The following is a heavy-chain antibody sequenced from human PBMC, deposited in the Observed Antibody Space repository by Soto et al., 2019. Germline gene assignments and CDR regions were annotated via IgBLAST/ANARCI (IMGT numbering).Heavy chain of an antibody. CDR2: IYYSGST. J-gene: IGHJ6*02. D-gene: IGHD3-10*01. Sequence: QVQLQESGPGLVKPSQTLSLTCTVSGGSISSGGYYWSWIRQHPGKCMEWIGYIYYSGSTYYNPSLKSRVTISVDTHKNQYSLKLSSVTAADTAVYYCARYQYGSGTAEPYYYYGMDVWGQGTTVTGAS. CDR3: ARYQYGSGTAEPYYYYGMDV. CDR1: GGSISSGGYY. V-gene: IGHV4-31*03.